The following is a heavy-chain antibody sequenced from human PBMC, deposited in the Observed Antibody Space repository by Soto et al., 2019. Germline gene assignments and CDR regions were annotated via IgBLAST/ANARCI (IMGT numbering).Heavy chain of an antibody. D-gene: IGHD5-12*01. Sequence: QVQLVESGGGLVKPGGSLRLSCAASGFTFSDYYMSWIRQAPGKGLEWVSYISSSSSYTNYADSVKGRFTISRDNAKNSLYLQMNSLRAEDTAVYYCARGNVDIVATLRGTCFDYWGQGTLVTVSS. V-gene: IGHV3-11*06. CDR3: ARGNVDIVATLRGTCFDY. CDR2: ISSSSSYT. J-gene: IGHJ4*02. CDR1: GFTFSDYY.